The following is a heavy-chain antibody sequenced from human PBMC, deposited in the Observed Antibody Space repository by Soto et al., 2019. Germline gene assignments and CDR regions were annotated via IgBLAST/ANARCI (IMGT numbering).Heavy chain of an antibody. V-gene: IGHV3-66*01. CDR1: GFDVSNTD. CDR2: IYSGGYT. CDR3: AREAIIVIAAPEYYFDY. Sequence: EVQLVESGGDLVQRGGSLRLSCAASGFDVSNTDMSWVRQAPGKGLEWVSVIYSGGYTNYADSVKGRFIVSIDSPKNTLYLQMDSLRAEDTAVYYCAREAIIVIAAPEYYFDYWGQGTLVTVSS. D-gene: IGHD2-21*01. J-gene: IGHJ4*02.